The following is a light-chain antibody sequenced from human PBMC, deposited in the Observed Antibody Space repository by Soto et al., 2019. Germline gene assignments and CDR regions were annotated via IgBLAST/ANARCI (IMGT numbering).Light chain of an antibody. J-gene: IGKJ5*01. CDR2: GAS. V-gene: IGKV3D-15*01. CDR3: QQYKNWPPLT. Sequence: VMTHSSATLSVSQGESATLYCRASQRVSSNLARYQQRLGQAPRLILYGASTRATGIPARFSGSGSGTEFILTISSLQSADFAVYYGQQYKNWPPLTFGQGTRLEI. CDR1: QRVSSN.